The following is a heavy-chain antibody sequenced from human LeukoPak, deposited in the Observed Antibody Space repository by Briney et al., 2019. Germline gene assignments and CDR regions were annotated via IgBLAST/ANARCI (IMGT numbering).Heavy chain of an antibody. CDR2: NIGSSGST. CDR1: GFIFSNYA. V-gene: IGHV3-23*01. D-gene: IGHD5-12*01. CDR3: AKGGYYYVEIGYFDF. J-gene: IGHJ4*02. Sequence: PGGSLRLSCAASGFIFSNYAMNWVRQAPGKGLEWVSVNIGSSGSTFYADSVKGRFTISRDNSKSTLYLQMNSLRDEDTAVYYCAKGGYYYVEIGYFDFWGQGTLVTVSS.